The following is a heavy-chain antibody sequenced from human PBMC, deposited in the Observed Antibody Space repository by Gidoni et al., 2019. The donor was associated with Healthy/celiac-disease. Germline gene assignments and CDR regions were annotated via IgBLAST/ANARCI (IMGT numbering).Heavy chain of an antibody. Sequence: QVQLVQSGAEVKKPGSSVKVSCEASGGTFSSYAISWVRQAPGQGLEWMGGIIPIFGTANYAQKFQGRVTITADESTSTAYMELSSLRSEDTAVYYCARVLVPASPRDYYYYYGMDVWGQGTTVTVSS. CDR3: ARVLVPASPRDYYYYYGMDV. CDR2: IIPIFGTA. J-gene: IGHJ6*02. CDR1: GGTFSSYA. D-gene: IGHD2-2*01. V-gene: IGHV1-69*01.